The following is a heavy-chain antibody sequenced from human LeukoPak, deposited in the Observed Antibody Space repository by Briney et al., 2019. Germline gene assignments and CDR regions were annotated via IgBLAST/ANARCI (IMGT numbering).Heavy chain of an antibody. CDR2: ISGSGDST. CDR3: AKCRSXSPAXAINY. CDR1: GFTFSSFA. D-gene: IGHD2-2*01. Sequence: GGSLRLSCAASGFTFSSFALSWVRQAPGKGLEWVSSISGSGDSTYYMESVKGRFTISRDNSENTLYLQMNSLRADDTAVYYCAKCRSXSPAXAINYWGQGTLVTVSS. J-gene: IGHJ4*02. V-gene: IGHV3-23*01.